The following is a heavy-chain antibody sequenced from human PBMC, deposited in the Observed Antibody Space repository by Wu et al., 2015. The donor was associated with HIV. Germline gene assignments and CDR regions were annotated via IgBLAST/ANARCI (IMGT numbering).Heavy chain of an antibody. D-gene: IGHD3-22*01. Sequence: QVQLVQSGAEVKKPGSSVKVSCKASGGTFSSYAISWVRQAPGQGLEWMGGIIPIFGTANYAQKFQGRVTITADESTSTAYMELSSLRSEDTAVYYCARNGLYYDSSGYSLSAFDIWGQGTMVTVSS. V-gene: IGHV1-69*01. J-gene: IGHJ3*02. CDR2: IIPIFGTA. CDR1: GGTFSSYA. CDR3: ARNGLYYDSSGYSLSAFDI.